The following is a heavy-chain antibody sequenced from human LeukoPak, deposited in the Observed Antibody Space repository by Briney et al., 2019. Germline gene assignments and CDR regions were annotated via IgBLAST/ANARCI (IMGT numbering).Heavy chain of an antibody. CDR3: ARQDTAMVYFDY. CDR2: IYYSGST. Sequence: SETLSLTCTVSGGFISSYYWSWIRPPPGKGLEWIGYIYYSGSTNYNPSLKSRVTISVDTSKNQFSLKLSSVTAADTAVYYCARQDTAMVYFDYWGQGTLVTVSS. CDR1: GGFISSYY. V-gene: IGHV4-59*01. J-gene: IGHJ4*02. D-gene: IGHD5-18*01.